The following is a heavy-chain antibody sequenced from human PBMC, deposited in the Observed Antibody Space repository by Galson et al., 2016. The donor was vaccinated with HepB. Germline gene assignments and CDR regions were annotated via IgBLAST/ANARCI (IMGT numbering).Heavy chain of an antibody. CDR3: ARPSVVPAALAQLDF. Sequence: SVKVSCKASGGSFRNYGISWVRQAPGQGLEWMGGIIPVFDTVDYAQKFQGRVTITADEFTSTVYMELRSLRSEDTAVYYCARPSVVPAALAQLDFWGQGTLVTVSS. J-gene: IGHJ4*02. CDR2: IIPVFDTV. CDR1: GGSFRNYG. D-gene: IGHD2-21*02. V-gene: IGHV1-69*13.